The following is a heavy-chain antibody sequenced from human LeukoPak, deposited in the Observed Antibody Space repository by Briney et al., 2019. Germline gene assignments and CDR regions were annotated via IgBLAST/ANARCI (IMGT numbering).Heavy chain of an antibody. J-gene: IGHJ6*03. CDR1: GFTFTSYG. V-gene: IGHV1-18*01. Sequence: KSGGSLRLSCAASGFTFTSYGISWVRQAPGQGLEWMGWISAYNGNTNYAQKLQGRVTMTTDTSTSTAYMELSSLRSEDTAVYYCARGRGWFGERYMDVWGKGTTVTISS. CDR2: ISAYNGNT. CDR3: ARGRGWFGERYMDV. D-gene: IGHD3-10*01.